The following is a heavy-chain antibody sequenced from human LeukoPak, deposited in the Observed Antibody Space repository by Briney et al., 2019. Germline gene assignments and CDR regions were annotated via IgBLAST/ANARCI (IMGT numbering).Heavy chain of an antibody. CDR3: TTDLDIVVVPAAIPGGSSNY. V-gene: IGHV3-15*01. CDR1: GFTFSNAW. J-gene: IGHJ4*02. Sequence: KSGGSLRLSCAASGFTFSNAWMSWVRQAPGKGLEWVGRIKSKTDGGTTDYAAPVKGRFTISRDDSKNTLYLQMNSLKTEDTAVYYCTTDLDIVVVPAAIPGGSSNYWGQGTLVTVPS. CDR2: IKSKTDGGTT. D-gene: IGHD2-2*02.